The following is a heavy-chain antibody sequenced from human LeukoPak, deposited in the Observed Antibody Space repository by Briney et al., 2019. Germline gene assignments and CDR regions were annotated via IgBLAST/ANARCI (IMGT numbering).Heavy chain of an antibody. J-gene: IGHJ4*02. V-gene: IGHV3-30*04. CDR1: GFTFSTQT. D-gene: IGHD3-10*01. CDR2: LSYTGSIE. CDR3: ATEGVGSGTYPDK. Sequence: PGRSLKLSCAASGFTFSTQTMHWLRQAPDKGPEWVAILSYTGSIEYYADSVKGRFTISRDNSKNTLFLQMNSLRVEDTAVYYCATEGVGSGTYPDKWGQGTLVTVSS.